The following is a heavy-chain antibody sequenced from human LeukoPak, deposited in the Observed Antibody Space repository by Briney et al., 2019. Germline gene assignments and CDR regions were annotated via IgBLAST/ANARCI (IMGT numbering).Heavy chain of an antibody. V-gene: IGHV4-59*01. CDR2: IYYSGST. CDR1: GGSISSYY. J-gene: IGHJ4*02. D-gene: IGHD6-6*01. Sequence: SETLSLTCTVSGGSISSYYWSWIRQPPGKGLEWIGYIYYSGSTNYNPSLKSRVTISVDTSKNQFSLKLSSVTAADTAVYYCARASSSSRPRHFDYWGQGTLVTVSS. CDR3: ARASSSSRPRHFDY.